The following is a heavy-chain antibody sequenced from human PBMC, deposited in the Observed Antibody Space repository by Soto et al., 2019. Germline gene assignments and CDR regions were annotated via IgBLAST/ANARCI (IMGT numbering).Heavy chain of an antibody. V-gene: IGHV3-30*19. CDR2: TSYDGSNK. D-gene: IGHD3-16*01. CDR1: GFRFKSFV. CDR3: ARWGTTGGFDL. Sequence: QLQLVESGGGVVQPGTSLRLSCAASGFRFKSFVMHWVRQAPGKGLEWVAFTSYDGSNKDYGDSVKGRFTVSKDNSENTLVLQMDFLRPEDTALYYWARWGTTGGFDLWGQGTLVSVSS. J-gene: IGHJ4*02.